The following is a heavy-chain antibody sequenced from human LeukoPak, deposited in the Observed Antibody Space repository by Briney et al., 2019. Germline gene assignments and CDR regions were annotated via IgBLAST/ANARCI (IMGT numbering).Heavy chain of an antibody. CDR1: GFTFSTYA. CDR2: ITGSGDGT. J-gene: IGHJ6*04. V-gene: IGHV3-23*01. CDR3: AELGITMIGGV. D-gene: IGHD3-10*02. Sequence: HPGGSLRLSCAASGFTFSTYAMTWVRQAPGKGLEWVSSITGSGDGTSAADSVKGRFSISRDNSKNTLYLQMNSLRVEDTAVYYCAELGITMIGGVWGKGTTVTISS.